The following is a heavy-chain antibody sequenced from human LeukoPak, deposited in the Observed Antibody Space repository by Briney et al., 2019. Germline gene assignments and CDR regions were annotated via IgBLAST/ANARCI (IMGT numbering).Heavy chain of an antibody. CDR2: ISGNSDYI. D-gene: IGHD6-13*01. Sequence: GGSLRLSCAASGFTFSAHSMNWVRKAPGKGREWVSSISGNSDYIYYADSLEGRFTISRDNAKNSLYLRMDSLRAEDTAVYYCAREQIDTSSWPFGIDYWGQGTLVTVSS. J-gene: IGHJ4*02. CDR3: AREQIDTSSWPFGIDY. V-gene: IGHV3-21*01. CDR1: GFTFSAHS.